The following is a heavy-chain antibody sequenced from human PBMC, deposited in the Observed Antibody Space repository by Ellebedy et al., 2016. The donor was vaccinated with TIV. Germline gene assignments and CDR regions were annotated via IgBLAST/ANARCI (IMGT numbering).Heavy chain of an antibody. D-gene: IGHD2/OR15-2a*01. CDR3: AGGVLSGY. CDR1: GFTVSNNY. V-gene: IGHV3-53*01. Sequence: GESLKISCAASGFTVSNNYISWVRQAPGKGLEWVSVIYSGGSTYYADYVKGQFTISRDNSKNTVYLQMNSLRAEDTAVYYCAGGVLSGYWGQGTLVTVSS. CDR2: IYSGGST. J-gene: IGHJ4*02.